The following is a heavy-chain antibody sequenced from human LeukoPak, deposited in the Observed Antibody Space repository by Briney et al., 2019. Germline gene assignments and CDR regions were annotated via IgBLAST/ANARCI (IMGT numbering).Heavy chain of an antibody. V-gene: IGHV3-20*04. CDR2: INWNGGST. J-gene: IGHJ5*02. Sequence: GGSLTLSCAASGFTFDDYGMSWVRHAPGKGLEWVSGINWNGGSTAYADSVKGRFTISRDNAKNSLYLQMNSLRAEDTALYYCARDIGYSYVGGYNWFDTWGQGTLVTVSS. CDR3: ARDIGYSYVGGYNWFDT. CDR1: GFTFDDYG. D-gene: IGHD5-18*01.